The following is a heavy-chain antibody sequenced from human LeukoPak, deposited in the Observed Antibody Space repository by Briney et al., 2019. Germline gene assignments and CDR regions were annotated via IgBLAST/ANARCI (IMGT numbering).Heavy chain of an antibody. Sequence: GGSLRLSCAASGFTFSNYGMNWVRQAPGKGLEWVSSISSSSSYIYYADSVKGRFTISRDNAKNSLYLQMNSLRAEDTAVYYCAIGVSLISLDQWGQGTLVTVSS. CDR3: AIGVSLISLDQ. D-gene: IGHD1/OR15-1a*01. CDR1: GFTFSNYG. CDR2: ISSSSSYI. J-gene: IGHJ4*02. V-gene: IGHV3-21*01.